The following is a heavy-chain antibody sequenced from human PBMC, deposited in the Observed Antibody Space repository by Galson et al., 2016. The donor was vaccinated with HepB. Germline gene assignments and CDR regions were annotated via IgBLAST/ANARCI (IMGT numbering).Heavy chain of an antibody. CDR3: ARLRMGSGLRTFDY. Sequence: PALVKPTQTLTLTCVFSGFSLDTREMTVGWIRQPPGKALEWLARLDWDDDKVYNSLLETRLTVSKDTTRNQVVLSMTNMDPVDTATYYCARLRMGSGLRTFDYWGRGLFDTVSS. CDR1: GFSLDTREMT. D-gene: IGHD3-10*01. V-gene: IGHV2-70*04. J-gene: IGHJ4*02. CDR2: LDWDDDK.